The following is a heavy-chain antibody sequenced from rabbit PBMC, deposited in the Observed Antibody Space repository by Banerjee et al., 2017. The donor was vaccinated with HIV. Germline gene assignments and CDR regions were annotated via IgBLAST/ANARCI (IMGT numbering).Heavy chain of an antibody. CDR1: GFDFSTYY. V-gene: IGHV1S7*01. CDR2: IDPVFGST. CDR3: ARGGDYTYGYGGYVYGL. J-gene: IGHJ4*01. D-gene: IGHD6-1*01. Sequence: QLVESGGGLVQPGGSLKLSCKASGFDFSTYYMSWVRQAPGKGLEWIGYIDPVFGSTYYASWVNGRFTISSHNAQNTLYLQLNSLTAADTATYFCARGGDYTYGYGGYVYGLWGPGTLVTVS.